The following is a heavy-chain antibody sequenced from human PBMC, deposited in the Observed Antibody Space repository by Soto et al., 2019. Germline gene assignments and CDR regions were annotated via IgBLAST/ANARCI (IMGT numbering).Heavy chain of an antibody. J-gene: IGHJ4*02. Sequence: ASVKVSCKASGGTFSNYAFSWVRQAPGQGLEWLGGIMPIFGRADYAQKFRGRVTITADESTSTAHMELSSLRSEDTAVYYCTKSATVPAAIAYWGQGTLVTVSS. CDR3: TKSATVPAAIAY. V-gene: IGHV1-69*13. D-gene: IGHD2-2*02. CDR1: GGTFSNYA. CDR2: IMPIFGRA.